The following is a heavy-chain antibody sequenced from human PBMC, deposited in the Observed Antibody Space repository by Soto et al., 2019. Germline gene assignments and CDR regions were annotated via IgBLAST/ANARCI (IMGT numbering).Heavy chain of an antibody. CDR2: IRNQTYGWTT. Sequence: GGSLRLSCTASGFSFDKYSINWVRQAPGRGREWVGLIRNQTYGWTTEHAPSMQGRFTVSRDELNDIAYLQISNRIPGDSAVPPGTTANSPAEAHLLDYSGQGPL. CDR1: GFSFDKYS. J-gene: IGHJ4*02. V-gene: IGHV3-49*04. CDR3: TTANSPAEAHLLDY. D-gene: IGHD1-1*01.